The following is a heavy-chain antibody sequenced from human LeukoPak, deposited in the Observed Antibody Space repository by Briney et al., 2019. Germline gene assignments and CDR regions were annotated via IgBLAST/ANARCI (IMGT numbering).Heavy chain of an antibody. CDR1: GGTFSSYA. J-gene: IGHJ4*02. CDR2: IIPILGIA. CDR3: AREYQLLYTNQHYFDY. D-gene: IGHD2-2*02. V-gene: IGHV1-69*04. Sequence: SVKVSCKASGGTFSSYAISWVRQAPGQGLEWMGRIIPILGIANYAQKFQGRVTITADKSTSTAYMELSSLRSEDTAVYYCAREYQLLYTNQHYFDYWGQGTLVTVSS.